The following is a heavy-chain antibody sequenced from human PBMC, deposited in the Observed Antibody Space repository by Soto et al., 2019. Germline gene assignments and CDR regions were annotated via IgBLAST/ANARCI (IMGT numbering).Heavy chain of an antibody. D-gene: IGHD5-18*01. CDR2: INPNSGGT. CDR3: ARDGPNSYGYPPTYYFDF. V-gene: IGHV1-2*02. CDR1: GYTFTGYY. J-gene: IGHJ4*02. Sequence: QVQLVQSGAEVKKPGASVKVSCKASGYTFTGYYMDWVRQAPGQGLEWMGWINPNSGGTNYAQKFRGRVTMTRATSISTAYMELSRLRSDDTAVYYCARDGPNSYGYPPTYYFDFWGQGTLVTVSS.